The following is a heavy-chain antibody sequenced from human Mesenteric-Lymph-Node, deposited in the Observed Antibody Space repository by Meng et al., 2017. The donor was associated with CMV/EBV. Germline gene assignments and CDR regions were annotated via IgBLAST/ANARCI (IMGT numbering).Heavy chain of an antibody. CDR3: ATDYSGSGSFYNALFY. V-gene: IGHV1-69*01. CDR1: GGTLSNHA. D-gene: IGHD3-10*01. Sequence: SGGTLSNHAFSWMRQAPGQGLEWMGGIIPIFGPANYAQTLKDRVTITADESTTTVYMELSSLRSEDTALYYCATDYSGSGSFYNALFYWGQGTLVTVSS. CDR2: IIPIFGPA. J-gene: IGHJ4*02.